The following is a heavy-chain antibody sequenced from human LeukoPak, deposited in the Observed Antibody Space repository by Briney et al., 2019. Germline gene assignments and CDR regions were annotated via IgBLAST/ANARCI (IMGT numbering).Heavy chain of an antibody. V-gene: IGHV3-9*01. CDR3: ARGGYDILTGSSITDY. Sequence: GGSLRLSCAGSGLTFDDYAMHWVRQAPGKGLEWVSSISWNSVTIAYADSVKGRFTISRDNAKNSLYLQMNSLRAEDTAVYYCARGGYDILTGSSITDYWGQGPLVTVSS. D-gene: IGHD3-9*01. CDR2: ISWNSVTI. CDR1: GLTFDDYA. J-gene: IGHJ4*02.